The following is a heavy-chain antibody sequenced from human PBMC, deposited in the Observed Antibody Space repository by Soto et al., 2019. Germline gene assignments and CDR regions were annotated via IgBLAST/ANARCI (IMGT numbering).Heavy chain of an antibody. D-gene: IGHD6-6*01. Sequence: EVQLVESGRGLVRPGVSLRLSCAASGLTCSTYSMHWVRQATGQGLEWVSYISSGSATIYYAASVKGRCTISRDNAENSLYLQKNSLTDEDTAVYYWVRESASYSRSSGSYWYLDLWGRGTVITVSS. CDR2: ISSGSATI. V-gene: IGHV3-48*02. J-gene: IGHJ2*01. CDR1: GLTCSTYS. CDR3: VRESASYSRSSGSYWYLDL.